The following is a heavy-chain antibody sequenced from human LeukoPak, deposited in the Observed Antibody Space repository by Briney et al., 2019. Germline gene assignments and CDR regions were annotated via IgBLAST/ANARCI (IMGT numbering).Heavy chain of an antibody. CDR1: GGTFSSYA. D-gene: IGHD6-19*01. Sequence: GASVKVSCKASGGTFSSYAISWGRQAPGQGLEWMGGIIPNSGGTNYAQKLQGRVTMTRDTSISTAYMELSRLRSDDTAVYYCARDLQEYSSGWYPVYWGQGTLVTVSS. V-gene: IGHV1-2*02. CDR2: IIPNSGGT. J-gene: IGHJ4*02. CDR3: ARDLQEYSSGWYPVY.